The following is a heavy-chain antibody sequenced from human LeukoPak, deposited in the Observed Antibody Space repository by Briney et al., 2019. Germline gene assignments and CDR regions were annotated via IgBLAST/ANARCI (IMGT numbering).Heavy chain of an antibody. D-gene: IGHD4-17*01. CDR2: IYYSGST. CDR1: GGSISSYY. CDR3: ARNYGDYGSWVY. V-gene: IGHV4-59*01. J-gene: IGHJ4*02. Sequence: SETLSLTCTVSGGSISSYYWSWIRQPPGKGLEWIGYIYYSGSTNYNPSLKSRVTISVDTSKNQFSLKLSSVTAADTAVYYCARNYGDYGSWVYWGQGTLVTVSS.